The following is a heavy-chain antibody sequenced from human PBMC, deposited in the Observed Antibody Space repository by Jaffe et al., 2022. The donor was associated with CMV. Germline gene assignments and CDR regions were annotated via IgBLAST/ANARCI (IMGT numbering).Heavy chain of an antibody. CDR3: ARVGYYYDSSGDYYYYGMDV. CDR1: GFTFSSYS. J-gene: IGHJ6*02. CDR2: ISSSSSTI. Sequence: EVQLVESGGGLVQPGGSLRLSCAASGFTFSSYSMNWVRQAPGKGLEWVSYISSSSSTIYYADSVKGRFTISRDNAKNSLYLQMNSLRDEDTAVYYCARVGYYYDSSGDYYYYGMDVWGQGTTVTVSS. V-gene: IGHV3-48*02. D-gene: IGHD3-22*01.